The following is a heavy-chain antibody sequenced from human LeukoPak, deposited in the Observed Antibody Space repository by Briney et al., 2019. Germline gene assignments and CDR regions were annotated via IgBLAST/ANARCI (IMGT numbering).Heavy chain of an antibody. D-gene: IGHD2-15*01. CDR2: INTYNGNT. CDR3: ARDHKDRGFDY. V-gene: IGHV1-18*01. J-gene: IGHJ4*02. CDR1: GYTFTSYG. Sequence: ASVKVSCKASGYTFTSYGISWVRQAPGQGLEWMGWINTYNGNTNYAQKLQGRVTMTRDTSTSTVYMELSSLRSEDTAVYYCARDHKDRGFDYWGQGTLVTVSS.